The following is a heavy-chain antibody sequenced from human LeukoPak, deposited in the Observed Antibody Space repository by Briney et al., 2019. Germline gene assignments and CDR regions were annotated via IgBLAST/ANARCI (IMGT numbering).Heavy chain of an antibody. CDR2: VSAYDGNT. CDR3: ARSFARDSDILTGYYIGDY. CDR1: GYTFTNSG. D-gene: IGHD3-9*01. V-gene: IGHV1-18*01. Sequence: ASVKVSCKASGYTFTNSGISWVRQAPGQGLEWMGWVSAYDGNTNYAQTLQGTLTMTTDRSTSTAYMELRSLRSADTAMYYCARSFARDSDILTGYYIGDYWGQGTLVTVSS. J-gene: IGHJ4*02.